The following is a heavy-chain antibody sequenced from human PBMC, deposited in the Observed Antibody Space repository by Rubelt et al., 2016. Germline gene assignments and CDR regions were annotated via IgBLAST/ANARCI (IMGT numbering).Heavy chain of an antibody. CDR3: ARPTGASSASGSFLV. J-gene: IGHJ4*02. Sequence: QVQLQESGPGLVKPSETLSLTCTVSGYSINNGYYWGWLRQPPGKGLEWVGRFVHDWSTKYNPSLKTRVTISKDGSKTQFSLNRSSVTAADTAVYYCARPTGASSASGSFLVWGQGTLVTVSS. D-gene: IGHD3-10*01. CDR2: FVHDWST. CDR1: GYSINNGYY. V-gene: IGHV4-38-2*02.